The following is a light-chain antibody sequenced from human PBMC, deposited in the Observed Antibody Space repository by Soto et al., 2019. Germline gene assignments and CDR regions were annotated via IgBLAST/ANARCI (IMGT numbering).Light chain of an antibody. Sequence: DIPMTQSPSTLSASVGDRVTITCRASQSITYWLAWYQQKPGKAPKLLIYKASTLESGVPSRFSGSGSGTEFTLTISSLQPDDFATYYCQQYHSYPIAFGQGTRLATK. CDR3: QQYHSYPIA. CDR1: QSITYW. CDR2: KAS. J-gene: IGKJ5*01. V-gene: IGKV1-5*03.